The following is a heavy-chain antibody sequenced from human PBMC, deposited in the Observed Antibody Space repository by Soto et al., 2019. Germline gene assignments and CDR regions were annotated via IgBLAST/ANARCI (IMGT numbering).Heavy chain of an antibody. J-gene: IGHJ5*02. V-gene: IGHV3-48*02. Sequence: GGSLRLSCAASGFIFSSYSMNWVRQAPGRALEWVSYISIGSRTIFYADSVKGRFSISRGDAKNSLYLQMNSLRDEDTAVYYCARDNGIEGSFDPWGQGTLVTVSS. CDR3: ARDNGIEGSFDP. CDR2: ISIGSRTI. CDR1: GFIFSSYS.